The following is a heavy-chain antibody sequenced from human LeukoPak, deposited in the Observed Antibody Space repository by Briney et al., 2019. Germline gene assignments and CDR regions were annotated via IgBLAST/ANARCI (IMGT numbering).Heavy chain of an antibody. J-gene: IGHJ4*02. CDR2: INPSGGST. Sequence: ASVKVSCKASGYTFTGYYMHWVRQAPGQGLEWMGIINPSGGSTSYAQKFQGRVTMTRDMSTSTVYMELSSLRSEDTAVYYCARDWERGTMGDYWGQGTLVTVSS. D-gene: IGHD1-1*01. CDR3: ARDWERGTMGDY. V-gene: IGHV1-46*01. CDR1: GYTFTGYY.